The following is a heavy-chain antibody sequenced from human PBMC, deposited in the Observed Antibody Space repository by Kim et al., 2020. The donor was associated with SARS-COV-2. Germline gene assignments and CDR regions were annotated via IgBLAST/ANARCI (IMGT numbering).Heavy chain of an antibody. V-gene: IGHV4-39*01. CDR3: ASFGYSSGF. J-gene: IGHJ4*02. CDR2: IYYSGST. Sequence: SETLSLTCTVSGGSISSSSYYWGWIRQPPGKGLEWIGSIYYSGSTYYNPSLKSRVTISVDTSKNQFSLKLSSVTAADTAVYYCASFGYSSGFWGQGTLVTVSS. D-gene: IGHD6-19*01. CDR1: GGSISSSSYY.